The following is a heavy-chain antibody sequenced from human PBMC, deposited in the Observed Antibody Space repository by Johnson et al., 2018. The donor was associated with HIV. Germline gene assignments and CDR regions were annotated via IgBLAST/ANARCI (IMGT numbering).Heavy chain of an antibody. D-gene: IGHD3-9*01. CDR1: GFTSTNCA. Sequence: VQLVESGGGLVQPGRSLRLSCAASGFTSTNCARHWVRQAPGISYDGSNNYYADCVKGRFTVSRDNSKNTLFLQMNSLRAEDTAWYYCASPEAPYYDILTGYYAAFDIWGQGTMVTVSS. CDR3: ASPEAPYYDILTGYYAAFDI. J-gene: IGHJ3*02. V-gene: IGHV3-30-3*01. CDR2: ISYDGSNN.